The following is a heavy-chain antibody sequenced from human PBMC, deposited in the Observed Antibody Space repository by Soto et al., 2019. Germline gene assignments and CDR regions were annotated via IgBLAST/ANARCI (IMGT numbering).Heavy chain of an antibody. D-gene: IGHD4-17*01. Sequence: QVQLVESGGGVVQPGRSLRLSFAASGFTFNSYGMHWVRQAPGKGLEWGAVIWYDGSNKYYADSVKGGFTISRDNSKNTLYLQMNSLRAEDTAVYYCARDLDLGDYGGNSPLDYWGQGTLVTVSS. V-gene: IGHV3-33*01. CDR2: IWYDGSNK. CDR3: ARDLDLGDYGGNSPLDY. CDR1: GFTFNSYG. J-gene: IGHJ4*02.